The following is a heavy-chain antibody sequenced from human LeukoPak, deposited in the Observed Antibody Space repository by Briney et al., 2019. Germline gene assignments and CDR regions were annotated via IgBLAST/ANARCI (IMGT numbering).Heavy chain of an antibody. J-gene: IGHJ6*02. V-gene: IGHV4-30-4*01. Sequence: SQTLSLTCTVSGGSISSGDYYLSWIRQPPGKGLEWIVYIYYSGSTYYNPSLKSRVTISVDTSKNQFSLKLSSVTAADTAVYYCARGSSKYMGKYYYYYYGMDVWGQGTTVTVSS. D-gene: IGHD7-27*01. CDR2: IYYSGST. CDR1: GGSISSGDYY. CDR3: ARGSSKYMGKYYYYYYGMDV.